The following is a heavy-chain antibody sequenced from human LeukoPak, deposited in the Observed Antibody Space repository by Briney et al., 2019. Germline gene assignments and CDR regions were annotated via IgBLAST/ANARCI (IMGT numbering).Heavy chain of an antibody. CDR1: GYPFTMYG. CDR2: ICDNNGNT. J-gene: IGHJ5*02. CDR3: ARGPRFDP. V-gene: IGHV1-18*01. Sequence: ASVKVSCKASGYPFTMYGFNWVRQAPGQGLEWMGCICDNNGNTNYAQKFQGRVTMTTDTSTNTAYMDLTNLKSDDTAIYCCARGPRFDPWGQGTLVTVSS.